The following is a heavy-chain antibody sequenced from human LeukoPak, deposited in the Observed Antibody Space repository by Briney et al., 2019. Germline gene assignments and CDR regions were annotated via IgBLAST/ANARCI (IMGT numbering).Heavy chain of an antibody. CDR3: TSHRGNSGWYFDL. CDR2: IIPIFGTA. J-gene: IGHJ2*01. CDR1: GGTFSSYA. D-gene: IGHD4-23*01. V-gene: IGHV1-69*13. Sequence: SVKVSCKASGGTFSSYAISWVRQAPGQGLEWMGGIIPIFGTANYAQKFQGRVTITADESTSTAYMELSGLRSEDTAVYYCTSHRGNSGWYFDLWGRGTLVTVSS.